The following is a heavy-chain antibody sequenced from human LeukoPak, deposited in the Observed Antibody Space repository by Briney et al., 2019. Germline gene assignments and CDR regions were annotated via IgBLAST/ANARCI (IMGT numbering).Heavy chain of an antibody. Sequence: GGSLRLSCAASGFTFSSYGVHWVRQAPGKGLEWVAFIRYDGGNKYYADSVKGRFTISRDNSKNTLYLQMNSLRAEDTAVYYCAKSGSASSGYYCDCWGQGTLVTVSS. CDR2: IRYDGGNK. CDR3: AKSGSASSGYYCDC. J-gene: IGHJ4*02. D-gene: IGHD3-22*01. V-gene: IGHV3-30*02. CDR1: GFTFSSYG.